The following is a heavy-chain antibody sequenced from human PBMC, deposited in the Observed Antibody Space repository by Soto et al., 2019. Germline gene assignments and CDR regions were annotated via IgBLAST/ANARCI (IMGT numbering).Heavy chain of an antibody. CDR2: IKSKTDGGTT. CDR3: TTGPKRGYSYGYY. CDR1: GFTFSNAW. J-gene: IGHJ4*02. Sequence: GGSLRLSCAASGFTFSNAWMSWVRQAPGKGLEWVGRIKSKTDGGTTDHAAPVKGRFTISRDDSKNTLYLQMNSLKTEDTAVYYCTTGPKRGYSYGYYWGQGTLVTVSS. V-gene: IGHV3-15*01. D-gene: IGHD5-18*01.